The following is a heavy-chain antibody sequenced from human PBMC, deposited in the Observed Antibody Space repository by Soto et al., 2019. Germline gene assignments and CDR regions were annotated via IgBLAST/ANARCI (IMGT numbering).Heavy chain of an antibody. D-gene: IGHD5-12*01. CDR2: ISSSGKTI. J-gene: IGHJ4*02. Sequence: PGGSLRLSCAASGFTFTNYEMNWVRQAPWKGLEWISYISSSGKTISYADSVKGRFTISRDNAKNSLHLQMNSLRAEDTAVYYCARDPEKYSGSDLGIDYWGQGTLVTVSS. CDR3: ARDPEKYSGSDLGIDY. V-gene: IGHV3-48*03. CDR1: GFTFTNYE.